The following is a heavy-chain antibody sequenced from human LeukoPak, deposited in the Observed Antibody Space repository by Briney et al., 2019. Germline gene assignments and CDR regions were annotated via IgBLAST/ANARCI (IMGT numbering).Heavy chain of an antibody. J-gene: IGHJ3*02. CDR3: TRYQTALLWFGESPKAFDI. D-gene: IGHD3-10*01. CDR2: ISSSSSYI. Sequence: PGGSLRLSCAASGFTFSSYSMNWVRQAPGKGLEWVSSISSSSSYIYYADSVKGRFTISRDNAKNSLYLQMNSLRAEDTAVYYCTRYQTALLWFGESPKAFDIWGQGTMVTVSS. CDR1: GFTFSSYS. V-gene: IGHV3-21*01.